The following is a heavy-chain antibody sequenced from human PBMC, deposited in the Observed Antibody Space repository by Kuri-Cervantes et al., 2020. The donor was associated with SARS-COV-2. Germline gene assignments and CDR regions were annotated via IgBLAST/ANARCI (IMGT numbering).Heavy chain of an antibody. CDR1: GYTFTSYG. D-gene: IGHD3-22*01. J-gene: IGHJ3*02. Sequence: ASVKVSCKASGYTFTSYGISWVRQAPGQGLEWMGWISAYNGNTNYAQKLQGRVTMTTDTSTSTAYMELRSLRSDDTAVYYCARDPPTYYYVSSGYVSAFDIWGQGTMVTVSS. V-gene: IGHV1-18*04. CDR3: ARDPPTYYYVSSGYVSAFDI. CDR2: ISAYNGNT.